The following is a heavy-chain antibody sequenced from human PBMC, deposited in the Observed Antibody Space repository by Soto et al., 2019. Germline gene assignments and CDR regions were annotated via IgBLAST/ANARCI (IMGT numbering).Heavy chain of an antibody. CDR3: ARARYGDFVTWFDS. D-gene: IGHD4-17*01. V-gene: IGHV1-69*13. CDR2: IIPIFATP. J-gene: IGHJ5*01. Sequence: SVKVSCKASGSIFSSYAVSWVRQVPGQGLEWMGGIIPIFATPKYGQKFRDRVTITADESTSTAYMELSSLRSDDTAVYYCARARYGDFVTWFDSWGQGTPVTVSS. CDR1: GSIFSSYA.